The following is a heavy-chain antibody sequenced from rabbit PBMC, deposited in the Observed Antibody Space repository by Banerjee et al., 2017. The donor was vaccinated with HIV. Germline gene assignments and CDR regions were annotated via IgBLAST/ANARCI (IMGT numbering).Heavy chain of an antibody. CDR2: IRPGSGIT. V-gene: IGHV1S40*01. D-gene: IGHD6-1*01. CDR3: ARDGYAGYGYAMYL. J-gene: IGHJ3*01. CDR1: GFSFSGSYW. Sequence: QSLGESGGDLVKPGASLTLTCTASGFSFSGSYWICWVRQAPGKGLEWIGCIRPGSGITYYASWAKGRFTMSKTSSTTVTLQMTSLTAADTATYFCARDGYAGYGYAMYLWGQGTLVTVS.